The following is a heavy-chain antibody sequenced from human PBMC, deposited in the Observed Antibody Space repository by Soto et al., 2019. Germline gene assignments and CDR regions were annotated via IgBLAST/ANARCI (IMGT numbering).Heavy chain of an antibody. J-gene: IGHJ5*02. Sequence: QLQLQESGPGLVKPSETLSLTCTVSGGSISSSSYYWGWIRQPPGKGLEWIGSIYYSGSTYYNPSLKSRATISVDTSKHQFSLKLRSVTAADTAVYYCARTRAVWFDPWGQGTLVTVSS. CDR3: ARTRAVWFDP. CDR2: IYYSGST. CDR1: GGSISSSSYY. D-gene: IGHD6-19*01. V-gene: IGHV4-39*01.